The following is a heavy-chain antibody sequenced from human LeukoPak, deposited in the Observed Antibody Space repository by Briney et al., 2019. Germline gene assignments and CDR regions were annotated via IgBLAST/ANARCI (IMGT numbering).Heavy chain of an antibody. D-gene: IGHD3-3*01. CDR3: ARAEAGVFSREVGYFDY. CDR2: IYYSGST. CDR1: GGSISSYY. J-gene: IGHJ4*02. Sequence: SETLSLTCTVSGGSISSYYWSWIRQPPGKGLEWIGYIYYSGSTSYNPSLKSRVTISVDTSKNQFSLKLSSVTAADTAVYYCARAEAGVFSREVGYFDYWGQGTLVTVSS. V-gene: IGHV4-59*01.